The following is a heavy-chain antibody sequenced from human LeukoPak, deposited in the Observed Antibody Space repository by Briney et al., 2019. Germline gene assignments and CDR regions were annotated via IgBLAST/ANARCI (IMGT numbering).Heavy chain of an antibody. CDR2: ISSNGGTT. D-gene: IGHD3-3*01. V-gene: IGHV3-64*01. Sequence: GGSLRLSCAASGFTFSSYSMHWVRQAPGKGLEYFSGISSNGGTTYYANSVNGRFTISRDNSKNTVYLQMGSLRGEDTAVYFCARTYYDFWSGYPQGYFDYWGQGVLVTVSS. CDR3: ARTYYDFWSGYPQGYFDY. J-gene: IGHJ4*02. CDR1: GFTFSSYS.